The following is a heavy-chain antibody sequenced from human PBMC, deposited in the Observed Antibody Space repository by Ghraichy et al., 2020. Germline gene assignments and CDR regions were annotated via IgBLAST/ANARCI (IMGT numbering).Heavy chain of an antibody. CDR1: GFTFSSYA. V-gene: IGHV3-23*01. CDR3: AKDPHAIYYFYMDV. Sequence: GSLRLSCAASGFTFSSYAMSWVRQAPGKGLECVSSISGSGSNTYYADSVKGRFTISRDNSKNTLYLEMNSLRAEDTAIYYCAKDPHAIYYFYMDVWGKGTTVTVSS. J-gene: IGHJ6*03. D-gene: IGHD2-8*01. CDR2: ISGSGSNT.